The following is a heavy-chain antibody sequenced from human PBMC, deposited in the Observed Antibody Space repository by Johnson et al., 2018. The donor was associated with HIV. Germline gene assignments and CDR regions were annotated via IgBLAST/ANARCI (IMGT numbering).Heavy chain of an antibody. CDR2: IGTAGDT. D-gene: IGHD2-2*01. Sequence: VQLLESGGGLVQPGRSLRLSCAASGFTFSSYAMHWVRQTTGKRLEWVSAIGTAGDTYYPGSVEGRFTISRDNSKNTLYLQMNSLRAEDTAVYYCATVPLCFFTTCYARGACDMWGQGKLVTVSS. CDR3: ATVPLCFFTTCYARGACDM. V-gene: IGHV3-13*01. J-gene: IGHJ3*02. CDR1: GFTFSSYA.